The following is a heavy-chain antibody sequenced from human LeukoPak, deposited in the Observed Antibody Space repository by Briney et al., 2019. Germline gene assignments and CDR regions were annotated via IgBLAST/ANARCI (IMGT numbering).Heavy chain of an antibody. V-gene: IGHV3-48*03. CDR3: ARGEQLNYFAY. D-gene: IGHD1/OR15-1a*01. Sequence: GGSLRPSCAASGFSFSSYEMSWVREAPGKGLEWVSYINRAGTTEEYADSVKGRFTISRDNAKNSLYLQMYSLRAEDTAVYYCARGEQLNYFAYWGQGTLVTVSS. J-gene: IGHJ4*02. CDR2: INRAGTTE. CDR1: GFSFSSYE.